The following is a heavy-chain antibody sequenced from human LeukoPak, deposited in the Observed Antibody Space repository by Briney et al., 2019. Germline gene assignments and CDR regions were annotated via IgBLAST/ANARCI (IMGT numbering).Heavy chain of an antibody. CDR3: ARDRDIVVVPAPSPFDY. CDR1: GFTFSSYS. J-gene: IGHJ4*02. Sequence: GGSLRLSCAASGFTFSSYSMNWVRQALGKGLEWVSSISSSSSYIYYADSVKGRFTISRDNAKNSLYLQMNSLRAEDTAVYYCARDRDIVVVPAPSPFDYWGQGTLVTVSS. D-gene: IGHD2-2*01. V-gene: IGHV3-21*01. CDR2: ISSSSSYI.